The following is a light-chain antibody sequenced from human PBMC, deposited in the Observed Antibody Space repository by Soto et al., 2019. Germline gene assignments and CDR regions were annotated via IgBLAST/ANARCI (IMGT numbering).Light chain of an antibody. V-gene: IGKV1-5*01. CDR3: QQYYSFPRT. CDR2: AAS. J-gene: IGKJ1*01. CDR1: QTVERW. Sequence: DIQMTQSPSTLPASVGDRVTISCRASQTVERWLAWYQQKPGKAPKLLIYAASTLQSGVPSRFSGSGSGTDFTLTISCLQSEDFATYYCQQYYSFPRTFGQGTKVDIK.